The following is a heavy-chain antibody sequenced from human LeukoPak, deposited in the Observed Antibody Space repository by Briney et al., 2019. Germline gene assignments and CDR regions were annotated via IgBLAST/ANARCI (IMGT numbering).Heavy chain of an antibody. D-gene: IGHD3-3*01. Sequence: GGSLRLSCAASGFTFSDYYMSWIRQAPGKGLEWVSYISSSGSTIYYADSVKGRFTISRDNAKNTLYLQMNSLRAEDTAVYYCAKDEVQWLLSGCFDYWGQGTLVTVSS. CDR1: GFTFSDYY. J-gene: IGHJ4*02. CDR2: ISSSGSTI. CDR3: AKDEVQWLLSGCFDY. V-gene: IGHV3-11*01.